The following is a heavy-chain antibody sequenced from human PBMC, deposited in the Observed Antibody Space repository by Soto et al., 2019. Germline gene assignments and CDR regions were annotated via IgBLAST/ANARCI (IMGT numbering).Heavy chain of an antibody. J-gene: IGHJ1*01. CDR2: IFWDDDK. CDR1: GFSLSTSGVG. CDR3: THGNRYFQP. Sequence: QITLKESGPTVVNPTQTLTLTCTLSGFSLSTSGVGVGWIRQPPGKALERLALIFWDDDKRFSPSLKSRLSITKDTSENQVVVTMTNVDPVDTATYYCTHGNRYFQPWGQGTLVTVSS. V-gene: IGHV2-5*02.